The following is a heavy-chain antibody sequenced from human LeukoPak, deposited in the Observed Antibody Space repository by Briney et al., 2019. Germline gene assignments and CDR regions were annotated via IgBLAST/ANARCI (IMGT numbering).Heavy chain of an antibody. V-gene: IGHV4-39*01. CDR1: GGSISSSSYY. CDR2: IYYSGST. D-gene: IGHD1-14*01. Sequence: SETLSHTCTVSGGSISSSSYYWGWIRQPPGKGLEWIGSIYYSGSTYYNPSLKSRVTISVDTSKNQFSLKLSSVTAADTAVYYCARPNSGGSFDYWGQGTLVTVSS. CDR3: ARPNSGGSFDY. J-gene: IGHJ4*02.